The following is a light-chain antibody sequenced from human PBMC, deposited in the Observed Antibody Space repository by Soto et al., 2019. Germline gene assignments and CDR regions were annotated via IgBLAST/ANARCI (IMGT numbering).Light chain of an antibody. CDR2: EAT. CDR3: CSYAGSNIYV. CDR1: SSDVGSYNH. V-gene: IGLV2-23*01. Sequence: QSVLTQPASVSGSPGQSITISCTGTSSDVGSYNHVSWYQQVPGTAPKLMISEATKRPSGVPTRFSGSKSGNRASLTISGLQTEDEADYYCCSYAGSNIYVFGSGTKV. J-gene: IGLJ1*01.